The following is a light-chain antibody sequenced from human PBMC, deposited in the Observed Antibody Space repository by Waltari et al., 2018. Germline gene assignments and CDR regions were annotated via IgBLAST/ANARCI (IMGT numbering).Light chain of an antibody. CDR1: QSVDNF. Sequence: EIVLTQSPVTLSLSPGQRATLSCRASQSVDNFLGWYHQKAGPAPRLLIYDATKRAPGIPARFSGGGSGTDFTLTIRSLEPEDVGLYYCHQGTTWPRTFGQGTKLEI. J-gene: IGKJ2*01. V-gene: IGKV3-11*01. CDR2: DAT. CDR3: HQGTTWPRT.